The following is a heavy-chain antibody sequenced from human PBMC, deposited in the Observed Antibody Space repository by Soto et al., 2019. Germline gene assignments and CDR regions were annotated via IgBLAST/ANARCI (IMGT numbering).Heavy chain of an antibody. D-gene: IGHD5-18*01. CDR1: GGSISSGGYY. V-gene: IGHV4-31*03. CDR3: ARDRYSYGYWFDP. J-gene: IGHJ5*02. CDR2: IYYSGST. Sequence: SETLSLTCTVSGGSISSGGYYWSWIRQHPGKGLEWFGYIYYSGSTYYNPSLKIRVTISVDTSKNQFSLKLSSVTAADTAVYYCARDRYSYGYWFDPWGQGTLVTVSS.